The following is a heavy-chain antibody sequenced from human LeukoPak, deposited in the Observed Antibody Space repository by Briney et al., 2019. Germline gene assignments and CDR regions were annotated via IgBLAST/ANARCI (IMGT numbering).Heavy chain of an antibody. CDR1: GFTFGSYS. V-gene: IGHV3-21*01. CDR2: ISHGSSYI. CDR3: ARGPKYIASTGPHYFDY. Sequence: PGESLRLSCAASGFTFGSYSMNWVRQAPGKGLEWVSSISHGSSYIYYPDFVKGRFTISRDNAENSLYLQMNSLRAEDTAVYYCARGPKYIASTGPHYFDYWGQGTLVTVSS. D-gene: IGHD1-1*01. J-gene: IGHJ4*02.